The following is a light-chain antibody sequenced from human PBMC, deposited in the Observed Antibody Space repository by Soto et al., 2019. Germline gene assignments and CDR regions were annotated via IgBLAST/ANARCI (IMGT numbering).Light chain of an antibody. V-gene: IGLV2-23*01. Sequence: QLVLTQPASVSGSPGQSITISCTGTSSDVGSYNLVSWYQQHPGKAPKLMIYEDNERPSGVSNRFSGSKSGNTASLTISGLQAEDEADYYCCSYAGSSTYAFGTGTKLTVL. CDR3: CSYAGSSTYA. CDR2: EDN. CDR1: SSDVGSYNL. J-gene: IGLJ1*01.